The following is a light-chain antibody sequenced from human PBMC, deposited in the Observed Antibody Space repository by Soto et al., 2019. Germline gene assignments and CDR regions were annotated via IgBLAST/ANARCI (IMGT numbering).Light chain of an antibody. CDR1: SSDVGVYNL. CDR3: CSYAGSSTYV. Sequence: QSVLTQPRSVSGSPGQSVTISCTGTSSDVGVYNLVSWYQQHPGKAPKLMIYEGSKRPSGVSNRFSGSKPGNTASLTISGLQAEDEADYYCCSYAGSSTYVFGTGTKVTVL. J-gene: IGLJ1*01. CDR2: EGS. V-gene: IGLV2-23*01.